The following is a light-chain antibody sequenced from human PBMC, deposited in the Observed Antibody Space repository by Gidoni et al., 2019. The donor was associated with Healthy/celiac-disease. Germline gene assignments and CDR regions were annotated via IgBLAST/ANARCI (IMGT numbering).Light chain of an antibody. V-gene: IGKV1-33*01. CDR3: QHGGT. CDR2: DAS. CDR1: QDISNY. Sequence: DIQMTQSPSSLSASVGDRVTITCQASQDISNYLNWYQQKPGKAPKRLIYDASNLETGVPSRFSGSGSGTDFTFTISSLQPEDIATYYCQHGGTFGQGTKLEIK. J-gene: IGKJ2*01.